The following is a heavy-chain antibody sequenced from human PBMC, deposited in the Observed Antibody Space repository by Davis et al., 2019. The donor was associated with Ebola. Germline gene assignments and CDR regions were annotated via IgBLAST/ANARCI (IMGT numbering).Heavy chain of an antibody. CDR1: GYSFTSYW. CDR3: ARGTSLARNFDY. CDR2: IYPGDSET. V-gene: IGHV5-51*01. J-gene: IGHJ4*02. D-gene: IGHD3-3*02. Sequence: TVSCKGSGYSFTSYWIAWVRQMPGKGLECMGIIYPGDSETRYSPSFQGQVTIAADKSITTAYLQWSSLKASDTAMYYCARGTSLARNFDYWGQGTLVTVSS.